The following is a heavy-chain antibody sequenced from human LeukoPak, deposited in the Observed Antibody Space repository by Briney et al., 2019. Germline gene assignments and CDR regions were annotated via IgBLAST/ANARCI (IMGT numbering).Heavy chain of an antibody. V-gene: IGHV1-18*01. Sequence: GASVKVSCKASGYTFTSYGISWVRQAPGQGLEWMGWISAYNGNTNYAQKLQGGVTMTTDTSTSTAYMELRSLRSDDTAVYYCARVPMRGLLLFNWFDPWGQGTLVTVSS. CDR3: ARVPMRGLLLFNWFDP. J-gene: IGHJ5*02. CDR2: ISAYNGNT. CDR1: GYTFTSYG. D-gene: IGHD2-15*01.